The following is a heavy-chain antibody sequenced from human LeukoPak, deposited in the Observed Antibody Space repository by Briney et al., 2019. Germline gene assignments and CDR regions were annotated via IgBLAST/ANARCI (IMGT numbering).Heavy chain of an antibody. Sequence: GGSLRLSCAASGFTFSSYGMHWVRPAPGKGLEWVAFIRYDGSNKYYADSVKGRFTIARDNSKNTLYLQMSSLRAEDTSVYYCAKDGYSGSDDYYYMDVWGKGTTVTISS. CDR3: AKDGYSGSDDYYYMDV. V-gene: IGHV3-30*02. CDR2: IRYDGSNK. D-gene: IGHD1-26*01. J-gene: IGHJ6*03. CDR1: GFTFSSYG.